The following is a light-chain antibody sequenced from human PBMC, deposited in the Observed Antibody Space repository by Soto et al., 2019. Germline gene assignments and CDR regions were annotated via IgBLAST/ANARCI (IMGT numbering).Light chain of an antibody. V-gene: IGKV3-15*01. Sequence: EVVMTQSPATLSVSPGDGATLYCRASQSIRSNLAWYQKKPGQSHRLLIYGASTRATAVPARFSGSGSGTEFTLTISSLQSEDFAVYYCQQYDNWPLTFGGGTQVEIK. CDR1: QSIRSN. J-gene: IGKJ4*01. CDR3: QQYDNWPLT. CDR2: GAS.